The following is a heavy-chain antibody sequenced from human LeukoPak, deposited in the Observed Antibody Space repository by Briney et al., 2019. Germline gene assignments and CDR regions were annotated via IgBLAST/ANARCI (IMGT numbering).Heavy chain of an antibody. V-gene: IGHV1-46*01. CDR3: ASIPDFSGWSVDY. CDR1: GYTFTSYY. D-gene: IGHD6-19*01. J-gene: IGHJ4*02. CDR2: INPSGGST. Sequence: ASVKVSCKASGYTFTSYYMHWVRQAPGQGLEWMGIINPSGGSTSYAQKFQGRVTMTRDTSISTAYMELSRLRSDDTAVYYCASIPDFSGWSVDYWGQGTLVTVSS.